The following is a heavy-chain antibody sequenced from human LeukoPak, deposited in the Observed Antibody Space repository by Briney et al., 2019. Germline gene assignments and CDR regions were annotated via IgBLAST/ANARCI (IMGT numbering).Heavy chain of an antibody. CDR3: ARDRQLLWFGELLDHYYGMDV. J-gene: IGHJ6*02. CDR1: GYTFTSYG. D-gene: IGHD3-10*01. CDR2: ISAYNGNT. Sequence: ASVTVSCKASGYTFTSYGIRWVRQAPGQGLEWMGWISAYNGNTNYAQKLQGRVTMTTDTSTSTAYMELRSLRSDDTAVYYCARDRQLLWFGELLDHYYGMDVWGQGTTVTVSS. V-gene: IGHV1-18*01.